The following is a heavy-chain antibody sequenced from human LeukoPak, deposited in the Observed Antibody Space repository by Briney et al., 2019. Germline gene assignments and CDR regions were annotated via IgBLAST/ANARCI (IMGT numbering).Heavy chain of an antibody. CDR1: GFNFRDHW. CDR3: AKEVVPAAILYYYYYGMDV. D-gene: IGHD2-2*01. CDR2: IKTDGSET. J-gene: IGHJ6*02. Sequence: GGSLRLSCAVSGFNFRDHWMDWVRQAPGKWREWVGHIKTDGSETYYVDSLKGRFSISRDNTNNALYLQMNSLRAEDTAVYYCAKEVVPAAILYYYYYGMDVWGQGTTVTVSS. V-gene: IGHV3-7*03.